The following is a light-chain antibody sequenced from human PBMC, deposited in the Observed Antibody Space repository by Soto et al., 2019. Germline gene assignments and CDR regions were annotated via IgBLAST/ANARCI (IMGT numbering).Light chain of an antibody. CDR3: IQGTHWPFT. V-gene: IGKV2-30*01. J-gene: IGKJ2*01. Sequence: DVVMTQSPLSLPATLGQPASISCRSSQSLVSSNGSTSWICLQQRPGKSPSRLIHRVSRRDSGVADRISGSGSGTDSTLKIGSVEAEDVGVYYCIQGTHWPFTFGQGTRLEIK. CDR2: RVS. CDR1: QSLVSSNGSTS.